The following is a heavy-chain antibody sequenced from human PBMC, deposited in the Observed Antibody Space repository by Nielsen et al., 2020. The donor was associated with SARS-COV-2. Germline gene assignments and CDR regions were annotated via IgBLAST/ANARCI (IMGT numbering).Heavy chain of an antibody. J-gene: IGHJ4*02. D-gene: IGHD3-22*01. Sequence: SETLSLTCAVYGGSFSGYYWSWIRQPPGKGLEWIGEINHSGSTNYNPSLKSRVTISVDTSKNQFSLKLSSVTAADTAVYYYARRPFGTMIVVVIEGFDYWGQGTLVTVSS. V-gene: IGHV4-34*01. CDR2: INHSGST. CDR1: GGSFSGYY. CDR3: ARRPFGTMIVVVIEGFDY.